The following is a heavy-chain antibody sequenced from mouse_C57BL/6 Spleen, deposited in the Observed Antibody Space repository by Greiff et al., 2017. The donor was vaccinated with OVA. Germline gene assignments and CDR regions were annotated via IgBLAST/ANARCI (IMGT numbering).Heavy chain of an antibody. Sequence: QVQLQQPGAELVRPGSSVKLSCKASGYTFTSYWMDWVKQRPGQGLEWIGNIYPSDSETHYNQKFKDKATLTVDKSSSTAYMQLSSLTSEDSAVYYCARRAYYYGSSTGDYWGQGTTLTVSS. CDR3: ARRAYYYGSSTGDY. V-gene: IGHV1-61*01. J-gene: IGHJ2*01. D-gene: IGHD1-1*01. CDR2: IYPSDSET. CDR1: GYTFTSYW.